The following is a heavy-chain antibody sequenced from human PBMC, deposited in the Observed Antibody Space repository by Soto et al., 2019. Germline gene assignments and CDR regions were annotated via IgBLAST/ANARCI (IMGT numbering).Heavy chain of an antibody. V-gene: IGHV3-74*01. D-gene: IGHD4-17*01. Sequence: EVQLVESGGGLVQPGGSLRLSCAASGFTFSSYWRHWVRQAPGKGLVWVSRINSDGSSTSYADSMKGQFTISRDNAKNTVYLQMNSLRADDTAVYYCARDQTTGDWFDAWGQGALVTVSS. J-gene: IGHJ5*02. CDR3: ARDQTTGDWFDA. CDR1: GFTFSSYW. CDR2: INSDGSST.